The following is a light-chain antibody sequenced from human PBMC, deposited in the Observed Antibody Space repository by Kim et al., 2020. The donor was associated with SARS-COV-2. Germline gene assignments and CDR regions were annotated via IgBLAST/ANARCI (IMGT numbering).Light chain of an antibody. J-gene: IGKJ1*01. Sequence: DIQMTQSPSSLSASVGDRVTITCRASQGIRNDLAWYQQKPGKAPKRLIYAASTLQSGVPSRFSGSGSGTEFTLSISSLQPEDFATYFCLQHNSPWTFGQGTKVEIK. CDR2: AAS. CDR3: LQHNSPWT. CDR1: QGIRND. V-gene: IGKV1-17*01.